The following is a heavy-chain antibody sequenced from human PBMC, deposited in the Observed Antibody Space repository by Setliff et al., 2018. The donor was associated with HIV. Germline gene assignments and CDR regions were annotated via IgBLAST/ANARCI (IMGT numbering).Heavy chain of an antibody. CDR2: IYTSGP. CDR3: ARASSDIPGVDSNYFDD. V-gene: IGHV4-4*08. J-gene: IGHJ4*02. CDR1: GGSISSHY. D-gene: IGHD2-2*01. Sequence: SETLSLTCTVSGGSISSHYWSWIRQPPGKGLEWIGRIYTSGPRYNPSLENRVTISVDTSKSQFFLMLSSVTAADTAVYYCARASSDIPGVDSNYFDDWGQGTLVTVSS.